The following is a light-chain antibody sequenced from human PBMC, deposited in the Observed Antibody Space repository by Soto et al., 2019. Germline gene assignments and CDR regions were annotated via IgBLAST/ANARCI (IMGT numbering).Light chain of an antibody. CDR3: CSYAGSKVVL. V-gene: IGLV2-11*01. J-gene: IGLJ2*01. Sequence: QSALTQPRSVSGSPGQSVTISCTGTGGDVGAYNYVSWYQHHPGKAPKLIILDDNKRPSGVPDRFSGSKSGDTASLTISGLQADDEGDYFCCSYAGSKVVLFGGGTKLTVL. CDR2: DDN. CDR1: GGDVGAYNY.